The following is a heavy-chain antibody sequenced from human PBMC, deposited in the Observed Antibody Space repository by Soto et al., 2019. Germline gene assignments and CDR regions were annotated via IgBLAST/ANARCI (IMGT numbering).Heavy chain of an antibody. V-gene: IGHV1-69*13. CDR2: IIPIFGTA. D-gene: IGHD3-22*01. Sequence: GASVKVSCKASGGTFSSYAISWVRQAPGQGLEWMGGIIPIFGTANYAQKFQGRVTITADESTNTAYMELSSLRSEDTAVYYCAAPAQDSSGYYFDYWGQGTLVTVSS. CDR1: GGTFSSYA. CDR3: AAPAQDSSGYYFDY. J-gene: IGHJ4*02.